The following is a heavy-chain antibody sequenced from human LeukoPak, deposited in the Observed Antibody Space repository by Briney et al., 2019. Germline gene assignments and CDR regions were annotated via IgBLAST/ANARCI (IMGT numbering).Heavy chain of an antibody. J-gene: IGHJ4*02. CDR3: AKERDAKGYFDY. V-gene: IGHV3-30*18. Sequence: PGRSLRLSCAASGFTFSSMHWVRQAPGKGLEWVTVISYDGNNKYYADSVKGRFTISRDNSKNTLFLQMNGLRAEDTAVYYCAKERDAKGYFDYWGQGTLVTVSS. CDR2: ISYDGNNK. CDR1: GFTFSS.